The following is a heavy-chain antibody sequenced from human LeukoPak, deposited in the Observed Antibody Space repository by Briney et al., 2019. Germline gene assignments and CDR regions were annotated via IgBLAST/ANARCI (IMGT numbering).Heavy chain of an antibody. CDR1: GGSISSSNW. CDR2: IYHSGST. V-gene: IGHV4-4*02. CDR3: ARLTRYSSGWYGVDY. J-gene: IGHJ4*02. D-gene: IGHD6-19*01. Sequence: PSETLSLTCAVSGGSISSSNWWSWVRQPPGKGLEWIGEIYHSGSTNYNPSLKSRVTISVDKSKNQFSLKLSSVTAADTAVYYCARLTRYSSGWYGVDYWGQGTLVTVSS.